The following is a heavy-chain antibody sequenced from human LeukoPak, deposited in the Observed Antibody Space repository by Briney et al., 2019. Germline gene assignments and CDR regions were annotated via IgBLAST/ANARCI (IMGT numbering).Heavy chain of an antibody. Sequence: GGSLRLSCAASGFTVSSNYMSWVRQAPGKGLEWVSVIYSGGSTYYADSAKGRFTISRDNSKNTLYLQMNSLRAEDTAVYYCARDNPFGELLGYYGMDVWGQGTTVTVSS. CDR1: GFTVSSNY. V-gene: IGHV3-66*01. D-gene: IGHD3-10*01. J-gene: IGHJ6*02. CDR2: IYSGGST. CDR3: ARDNPFGELLGYYGMDV.